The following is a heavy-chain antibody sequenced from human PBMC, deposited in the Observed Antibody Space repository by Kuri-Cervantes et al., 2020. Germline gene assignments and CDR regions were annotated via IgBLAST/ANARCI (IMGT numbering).Heavy chain of an antibody. D-gene: IGHD6-13*01. J-gene: IGHJ5*02. Sequence: SETLSLTCTVSGGSISSSSYYWSWIRQPPGKGLEWIGYIYYSGSTNYNPSLKSRVTISVDTSKNQFSLKPSSVTAADTAVYYCARAQRGSWYVNWWSDPWGQGTLVTVSS. CDR1: GGSISSSSYY. CDR2: IYYSGST. CDR3: ARAQRGSWYVNWWSDP. V-gene: IGHV4-61*01.